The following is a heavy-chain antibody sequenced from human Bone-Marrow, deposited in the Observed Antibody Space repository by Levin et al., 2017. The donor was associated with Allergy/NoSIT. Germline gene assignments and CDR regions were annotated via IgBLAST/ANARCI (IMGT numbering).Heavy chain of an antibody. J-gene: IGHJ4*02. CDR1: GFTFSSYA. V-gene: IGHV3-23*01. D-gene: IGHD3-16*01. CDR3: AKYGGSSTPDS. Sequence: PGESLKISCAASGFTFSSYAMSWVRQAPGKGLEWVSAVSGSGGSTYYADSVKGRFTISRDDSKNTLYLQMNSLRAEDTAVYYCAKYGGSSTPDSWGQGTLVTVSS. CDR2: VSGSGGST.